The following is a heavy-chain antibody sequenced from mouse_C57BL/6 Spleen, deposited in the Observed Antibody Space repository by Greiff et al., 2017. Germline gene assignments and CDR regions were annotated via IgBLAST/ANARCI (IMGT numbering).Heavy chain of an antibody. D-gene: IGHD2-3*01. V-gene: IGHV5-12*01. J-gene: IGHJ1*03. CDR1: GFTFSDYY. CDR3: ASAIYDGYSWYFDV. Sequence: EVKLQESGGGLVQPGGSLKLSCAASGFTFSDYYMYWVRQTPEKRLEWVAYISNGGGITYYPDTVKGRFTISRDNAKNTLYLQMSRLKSEDTAMYYCASAIYDGYSWYFDVWGTGTTVTVSS. CDR2: ISNGGGIT.